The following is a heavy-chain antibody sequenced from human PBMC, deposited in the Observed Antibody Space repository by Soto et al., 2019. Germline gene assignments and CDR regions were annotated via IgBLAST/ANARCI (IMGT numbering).Heavy chain of an antibody. CDR2: IYYSGST. CDR3: AREYSSRVLGGFDP. V-gene: IGHV4-39*01. Sequence: QLQLQESGPGLVKPSETLSLTCTVSGGSISSSSYYWGWIRQPPGKGLEWIGSIYYSGSTYYNPSLKSRVTISVDTSKTQFSLKLSSVTAADTAVYYCAREYSSRVLGGFDPWGQGTLVTVSS. CDR1: GGSISSSSYY. J-gene: IGHJ5*02. D-gene: IGHD6-6*01.